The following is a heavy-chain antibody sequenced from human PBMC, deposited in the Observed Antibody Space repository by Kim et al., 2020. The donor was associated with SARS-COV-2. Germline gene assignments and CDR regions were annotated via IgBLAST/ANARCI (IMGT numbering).Heavy chain of an antibody. CDR1: GFTFSSYA. D-gene: IGHD4-17*01. J-gene: IGHJ4*02. CDR2: ISGSGGST. Sequence: GGSLRLSCAASGFTFSSYAMSWVRQAPGKGLEWVSAISGSGGSTYYADSVKGRFTISRDNSKNTLYLQMNSLRAEDTAVYYCATRTNYYGDYYFDYWGQGTLVTVSS. V-gene: IGHV3-23*01. CDR3: ATRTNYYGDYYFDY.